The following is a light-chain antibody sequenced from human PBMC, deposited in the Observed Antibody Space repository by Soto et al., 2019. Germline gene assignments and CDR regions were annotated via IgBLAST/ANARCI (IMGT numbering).Light chain of an antibody. J-gene: IGKJ4*01. Sequence: EIVMTQSPASLSVYPGERATLSCRASQSVDIYLAWYQQRPGQAPRLLIYDTSIRAPGIPATFSGSGSGTEFTFTISSLQSEDVAVYYCQQYKDWPPITFGGGTKVQIK. V-gene: IGKV3-15*01. CDR1: QSVDIY. CDR3: QQYKDWPPIT. CDR2: DTS.